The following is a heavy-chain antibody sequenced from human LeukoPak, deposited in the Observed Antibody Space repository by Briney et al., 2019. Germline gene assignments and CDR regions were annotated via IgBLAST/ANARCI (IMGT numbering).Heavy chain of an antibody. Sequence: GASVKVFCKAHGYTYSRYYMHCVPQAPGQGLEWMGWINPNSGGTNYAQKFQGRVTMSRDTSISTAYMELSRLRSDDTAVYYCARFRSGNWGQGTLVTVSS. CDR3: ARFRSGN. V-gene: IGHV1-2*02. J-gene: IGHJ4*02. CDR2: INPNSGGT. CDR1: GYTYSRYY.